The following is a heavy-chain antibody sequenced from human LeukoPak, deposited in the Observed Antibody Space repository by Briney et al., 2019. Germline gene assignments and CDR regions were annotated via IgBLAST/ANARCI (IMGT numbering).Heavy chain of an antibody. CDR1: GFTFSSYG. D-gene: IGHD2-2*02. Sequence: PGGSLRLSCAASGFTFSSYGMHWVRQAPGKGLEWVAVISYDGSNKYYADSVKGRFTISRDNSKNTLYLQMNSLRAEDTAVYYCARDMIVVVPAAIRDYYYGMDVWGQGITVTVSS. J-gene: IGHJ6*02. CDR2: ISYDGSNK. V-gene: IGHV3-30-3*01. CDR3: ARDMIVVVPAAIRDYYYGMDV.